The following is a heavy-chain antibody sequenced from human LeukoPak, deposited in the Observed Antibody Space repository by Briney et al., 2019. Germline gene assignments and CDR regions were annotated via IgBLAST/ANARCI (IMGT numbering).Heavy chain of an antibody. Sequence: NPSETLSLTCAVYGGSFSGYYWSWIRQPPGKGLEWIGEINHSGSTNYNPSLKGRVTISVDTSKNQFSLKLSSVTAADTAVYYCARGGSGILTGYPSPIRYWGQGTLVTVSS. CDR3: ARGGSGILTGYPSPIRY. J-gene: IGHJ4*02. CDR2: INHSGST. V-gene: IGHV4-34*01. D-gene: IGHD3-9*01. CDR1: GGSFSGYY.